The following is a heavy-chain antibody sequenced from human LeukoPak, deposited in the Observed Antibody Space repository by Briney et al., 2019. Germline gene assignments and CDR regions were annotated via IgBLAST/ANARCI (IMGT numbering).Heavy chain of an antibody. Sequence: ASVKVSCKASGGTFSSYAISWVRQAPGQGLEWMGGIIPIFGTANSAQKFQGRVTITADESTSTAYMELSSLRSEDTAVYYCARSRIAARTHDAFDIWGQGTMVTVSS. J-gene: IGHJ3*02. V-gene: IGHV1-69*13. CDR1: GGTFSSYA. CDR3: ARSRIAARTHDAFDI. D-gene: IGHD6-6*01. CDR2: IIPIFGTA.